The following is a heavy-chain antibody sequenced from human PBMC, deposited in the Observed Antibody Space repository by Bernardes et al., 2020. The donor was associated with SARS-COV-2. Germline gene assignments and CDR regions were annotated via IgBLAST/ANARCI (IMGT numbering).Heavy chain of an antibody. CDR1: GGFIDTYC. D-gene: IGHD2-2*01. J-gene: IGHJ6*02. V-gene: IGHV4-59*01. Sequence: SQSLSPTCSVSGGFIDTYCWSWIRQTPGQGLEWIGYIYYSGSTKYNPSLGSRVTISLDTSKNQFSLTLTSVSAADTAVYYCTRGGLSTAAVYYYYDGMDVWGQGTTVTVSS. CDR2: IYYSGST. CDR3: TRGGLSTAAVYYYYDGMDV.